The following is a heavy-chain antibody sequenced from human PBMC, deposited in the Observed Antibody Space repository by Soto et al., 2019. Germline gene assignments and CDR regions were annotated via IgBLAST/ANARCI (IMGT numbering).Heavy chain of an antibody. CDR3: ARDPTYDFWSSYSDY. V-gene: IGHV1-2*02. CDR1: GCTFTGYY. CDR2: INPNSGGT. Sequence: ASVKVSCKASGCTFTGYYMHWVRQAPGQGLEWMGWINPNSGGTNYAQKFQGRVTMTRDTSISTAYMELSRLRSDDTAVYYCARDPTYDFWSSYSDYWGQGTLVTVSS. J-gene: IGHJ4*02. D-gene: IGHD3-3*01.